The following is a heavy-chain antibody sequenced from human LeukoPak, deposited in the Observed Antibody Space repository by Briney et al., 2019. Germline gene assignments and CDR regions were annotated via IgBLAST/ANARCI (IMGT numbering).Heavy chain of an antibody. V-gene: IGHV3-21*01. Sequence: GGSLRLSCAAPGFTFSSYSMNWVRQAPGKGLEWVSSISSSTSYIYYADSVKGRFTISRDNAKNSLYLQMNSLRAEDTAVYYCARASGSYYYFDYWGQGTLVTVSS. J-gene: IGHJ4*02. D-gene: IGHD3-10*01. CDR2: ISSSTSYI. CDR3: ARASGSYYYFDY. CDR1: GFTFSSYS.